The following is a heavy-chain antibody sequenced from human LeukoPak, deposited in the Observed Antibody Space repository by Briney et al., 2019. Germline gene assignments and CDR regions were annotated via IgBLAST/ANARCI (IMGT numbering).Heavy chain of an antibody. D-gene: IGHD6-19*01. V-gene: IGHV3-30-3*01. Sequence: GRSLRLSCAASGFTFGTYSMHWVRQAPGKGLEWVAIISSAGTIINYADSVKGRFSISRDNSKNTLYLQMDSLRVEDTAVYYCAKDHRWLVDYWGQGGLVTVSS. CDR3: AKDHRWLVDY. J-gene: IGHJ4*02. CDR2: ISSAGTII. CDR1: GFTFGTYS.